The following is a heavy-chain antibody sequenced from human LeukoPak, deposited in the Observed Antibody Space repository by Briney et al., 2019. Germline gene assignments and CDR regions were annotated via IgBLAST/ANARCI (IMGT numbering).Heavy chain of an antibody. V-gene: IGHV3-21*01. Sequence: GGSPRLSCAASGFTFSSYTMIWVRQAPGKGLEWVSSITSSSSYIYYADSVKGRFTISRDNAKNSLYLQMNSLRAEDTAVYYCARDNDVGYFDYWGQGTLVTVSS. CDR1: GFTFSSYT. J-gene: IGHJ4*02. CDR2: ITSSSSYI. CDR3: ARDNDVGYFDY. D-gene: IGHD1-1*01.